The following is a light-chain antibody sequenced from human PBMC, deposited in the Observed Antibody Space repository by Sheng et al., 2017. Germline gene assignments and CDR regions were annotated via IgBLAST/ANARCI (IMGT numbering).Light chain of an antibody. CDR3: CSYAGNYRV. CDR2: DVS. CDR1: TSNIGDYNY. V-gene: IGLV2-11*01. Sequence: QSALTQPRSVSGSPGQSVAISCTGTTSNIGDYNYVSGTNNTQATAPRLMIYDVSSRPSGVPDRFSGSKSGNTASLTISGLQADDEADYYCCSYAGNYRVFGGGT. J-gene: IGLJ3*02.